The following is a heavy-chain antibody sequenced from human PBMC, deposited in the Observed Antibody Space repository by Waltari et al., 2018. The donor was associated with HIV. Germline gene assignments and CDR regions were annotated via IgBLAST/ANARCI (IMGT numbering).Heavy chain of an antibody. J-gene: IGHJ3*02. V-gene: IGHV3-33*06. CDR1: GFTFSGYG. CDR2: IWSDGYNK. D-gene: IGHD3-16*01. Sequence: ESGGGVVQPGGSLKLSCAASGFTFSGYGMHWVRQAPGKGLEWVAVIWSDGYNKFYADSVRGRFTFSRDNSKYTLSLQMNSLRAEDTALYYCVKERGPFNGFDIWGQGTMVTVSS. CDR3: VKERGPFNGFDI.